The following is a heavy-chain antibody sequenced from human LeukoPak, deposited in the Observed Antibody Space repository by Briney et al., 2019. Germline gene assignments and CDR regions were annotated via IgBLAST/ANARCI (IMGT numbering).Heavy chain of an antibody. V-gene: IGHV3-23*01. Sequence: PGGSLRLSCAASGFTFSSCAKSWVRQAPGKGLEWVSAISGSGGSTYYADSVKGRFTISRDNSKNTLYLQMNSLRAEDTAVYYCAKDSAPRPQWELENDYWGQGTLVTVSS. CDR3: AKDSAPRPQWELENDY. D-gene: IGHD1-26*01. CDR1: GFTFSSCA. J-gene: IGHJ4*02. CDR2: ISGSGGST.